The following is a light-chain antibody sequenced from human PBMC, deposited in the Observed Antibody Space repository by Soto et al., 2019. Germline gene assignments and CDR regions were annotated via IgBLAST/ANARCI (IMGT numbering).Light chain of an antibody. CDR1: GSDVGSYIL. V-gene: IGLV2-23*02. CDR3: CSYAGGTSWV. CDR2: EVS. J-gene: IGLJ3*02. Sequence: QSSLTQPASVSGSPGQSITISCTGTGSDVGSYILVSWYQQHPGKAPKLIIYEVSERPSGVSDRFSGSKSDNTASLTISGLQAEDEADYYCCSYAGGTSWVFGGGTKVTVL.